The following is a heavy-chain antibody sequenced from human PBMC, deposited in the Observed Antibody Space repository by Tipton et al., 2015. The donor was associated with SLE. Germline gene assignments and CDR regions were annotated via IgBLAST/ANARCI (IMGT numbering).Heavy chain of an antibody. V-gene: IGHV3-49*04. CDR2: IRGKAYAGTT. CDR1: GFTFDEYA. J-gene: IGHJ4*02. Sequence: QLVQSGGGLVQPGRSLRLSCSYSGFTFDEYAMNWVRQAPGKGLEWVGFIRGKAYAGTTDYAASVKGRFTISRDDSKSIAYLQMNSLKIEDTAVYYCSRSSCGNCYLIDYWGQGTLVTVSS. D-gene: IGHD2-15*01. CDR3: SRSSCGNCYLIDY.